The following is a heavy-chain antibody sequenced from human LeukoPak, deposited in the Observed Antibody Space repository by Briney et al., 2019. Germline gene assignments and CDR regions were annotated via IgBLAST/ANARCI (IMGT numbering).Heavy chain of an antibody. V-gene: IGHV3-30-3*01. Sequence: GRSLRLSCAASGFTFSSYAMHWVRQAPGKGLEWVAVISYDGSNKYYADSVKGRFTISRDNSKNTLYLQMNSLRAEDTAVYYCARGWGARGFDYWGQGTLVTVSS. J-gene: IGHJ4*02. D-gene: IGHD7-27*01. CDR1: GFTFSSYA. CDR3: ARGWGARGFDY. CDR2: ISYDGSNK.